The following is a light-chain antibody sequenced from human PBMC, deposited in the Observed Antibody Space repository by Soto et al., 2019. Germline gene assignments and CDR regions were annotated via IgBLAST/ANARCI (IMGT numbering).Light chain of an antibody. Sequence: QSVLTQPPSVSAAPGQKVTISCSGSSSNIGGNSVSWYQQLPGTAPKLLIYDDNKRPSGIPDRFSGSKSGTSATLGITGFQTGDEADYYCQSYDSSLIGAVFGTGTKVTVL. V-gene: IGLV1-51*01. J-gene: IGLJ1*01. CDR1: SSNIGGNS. CDR3: QSYDSSLIGAV. CDR2: DDN.